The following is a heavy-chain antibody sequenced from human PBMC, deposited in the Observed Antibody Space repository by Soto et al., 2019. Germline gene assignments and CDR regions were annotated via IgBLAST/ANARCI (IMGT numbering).Heavy chain of an antibody. Sequence: ASVKVSCKASGYSFTTYYMHWVRQAPGQGLEWMGIINPSGGRTIYAQKFQGRVTMTSDTSTSTVYMELSSLRSDDTVVYYCARDYAGNSGDFDYWGQGTLVTVSS. CDR2: INPSGGRT. V-gene: IGHV1-46*01. CDR1: GYSFTTYY. CDR3: ARDYAGNSGDFDY. D-gene: IGHD6-13*01. J-gene: IGHJ4*02.